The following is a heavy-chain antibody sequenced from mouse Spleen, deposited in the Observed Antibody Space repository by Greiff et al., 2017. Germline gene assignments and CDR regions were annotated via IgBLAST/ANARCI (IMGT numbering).Heavy chain of an antibody. V-gene: IGHV2-2*02. J-gene: IGHJ1*01. CDR3: ARKGYYGSSSLYFDV. CDR1: GFSLTSYG. CDR2: IWSGGST. Sequence: VKLMESGPGLVQPSQSLSITCTVSGFSLTSYGVHWVRQSPGKGLEWLGVIWSGGSTDYNAAFISRLSISKDNSKSQVFFKMNSLQANDTAIYYCARKGYYGSSSLYFDVWGAGTTVTVSS. D-gene: IGHD1-1*01.